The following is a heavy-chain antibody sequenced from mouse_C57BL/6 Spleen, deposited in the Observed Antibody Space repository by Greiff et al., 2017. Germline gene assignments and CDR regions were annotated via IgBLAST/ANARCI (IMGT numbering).Heavy chain of an antibody. V-gene: IGHV1-62-2*01. D-gene: IGHD2-3*01. CDR3: ARHEGDGYYWYFDV. CDR2: FYPGSGSI. J-gene: IGHJ1*03. Sequence: VKLQESGAELVKPGASVKLSCKASGYTFTEYTIHWVKQRSGQGLEWIGWFYPGSGSIKYNEKFKDKATLTADKSPSTVYMALSRLTSEDSAVYFCARHEGDGYYWYFDVWGTGTTVTVSS. CDR1: GYTFTEYT.